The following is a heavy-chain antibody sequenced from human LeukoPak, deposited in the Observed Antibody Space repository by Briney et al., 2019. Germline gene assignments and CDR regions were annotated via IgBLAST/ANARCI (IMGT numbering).Heavy chain of an antibody. CDR2: MNPNSGNT. J-gene: IGHJ4*02. D-gene: IGHD4-17*01. V-gene: IGHV1-8*01. CDR3: ASNYGDYAYLDY. Sequence: GATVKVSCKASGYTLTSYDINWVREATGQGLEWMGWMNPNSGNTGYAQKFQGRVTKTRNTPISTAYMELSSLRSEDTAVYYCASNYGDYAYLDYWGQGTLVTVSS. CDR1: GYTLTSYD.